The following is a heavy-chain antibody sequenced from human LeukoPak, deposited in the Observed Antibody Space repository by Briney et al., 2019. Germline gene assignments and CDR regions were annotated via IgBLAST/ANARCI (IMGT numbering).Heavy chain of an antibody. CDR2: INTGGSTI. D-gene: IGHD2-2*01. J-gene: IGHJ4*02. CDR1: GFTFSSYE. Sequence: GGSLGLSCTASGFTFSSYEMNWVRQAPGKGLEWLSYINTGGSTIFYADSLKGRFTISRDNAKKLLYLQMNSLSAEDTAIYYCARRYCSSSSCLLDYWGQGTLVTVSS. V-gene: IGHV3-48*03. CDR3: ARRYCSSSSCLLDY.